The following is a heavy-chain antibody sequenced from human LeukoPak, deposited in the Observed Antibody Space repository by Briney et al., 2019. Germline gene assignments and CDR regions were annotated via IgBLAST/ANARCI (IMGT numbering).Heavy chain of an antibody. Sequence: PGGSLRLSCAASGFTFSSYAMSWVRQSPGKGREWVSVISGSGGSTYYRDSVKGRFTISRDNSKNTLYLQMNSLTAGDTAVYFCAKDGTTTVTFDYWGQGTLVTVSS. CDR1: GFTFSSYA. V-gene: IGHV3-23*01. CDR3: AKDGTTTVTFDY. CDR2: ISGSGGST. J-gene: IGHJ4*02. D-gene: IGHD4-11*01.